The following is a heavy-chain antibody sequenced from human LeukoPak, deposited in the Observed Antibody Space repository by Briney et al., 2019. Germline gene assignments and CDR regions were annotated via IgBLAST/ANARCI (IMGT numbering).Heavy chain of an antibody. J-gene: IGHJ3*02. CDR2: IYHSGST. CDR1: GGSISSGGYY. CDR3: AHVNSLDAFDI. D-gene: IGHD5-18*01. V-gene: IGHV4-30-2*01. Sequence: SETLSLTCTVSGGSISSGGYYWSWIRQPPGKGLEWIGYIYHSGSTYYNPSLKSRVTISVDRSKNQFSLKLSSVTAADTAVYYCAHVNSLDAFDIWGQGTMVTVSS.